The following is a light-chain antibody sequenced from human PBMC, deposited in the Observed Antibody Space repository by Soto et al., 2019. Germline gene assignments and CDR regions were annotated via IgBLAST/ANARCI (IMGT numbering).Light chain of an antibody. CDR3: SSYCSSYRGGSTKL. V-gene: IGLV2-14*01. CDR2: EVS. Sequence: QSALTQPASVSGSPGQSITISCTGTSSDVGDYNYVSWYQHHPGKAPKLIIYEVSNRPSGVSNLFSGSKSGSTATLTISGLQAEDEADYYCSSYCSSYRGGSTKLFGGRTKLTVL. J-gene: IGLJ2*01. CDR1: SSDVGDYNY.